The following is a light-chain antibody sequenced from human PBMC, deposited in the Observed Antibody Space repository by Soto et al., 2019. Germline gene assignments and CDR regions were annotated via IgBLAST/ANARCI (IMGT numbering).Light chain of an antibody. V-gene: IGKV1-5*03. CDR1: QSISNW. CDR2: KAS. Sequence: DIQMTQSPSALSASVGDRVTITCRASQSISNWLAWYQQKPGKAPKLLISKASSLESGVPSRFSGSGSGTEFTLTISSLQPDDFVTYYCQQYNDFWTFGQGTKVEI. J-gene: IGKJ1*01. CDR3: QQYNDFWT.